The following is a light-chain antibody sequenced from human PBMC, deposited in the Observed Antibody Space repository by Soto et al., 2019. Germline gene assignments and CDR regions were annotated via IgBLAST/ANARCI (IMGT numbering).Light chain of an antibody. CDR3: QQSYSTPMYT. Sequence: DIQMTQSPSSLSAYVGDRVTITCRASQSIDTYLNWYQQKPGTAPKLLIYAASSLQSGVPSRFSGRGSGTDFTLTISSLQPEDFATYYCQQSYSTPMYTFGQGTKVDI. V-gene: IGKV1-39*01. J-gene: IGKJ2*01. CDR2: AAS. CDR1: QSIDTY.